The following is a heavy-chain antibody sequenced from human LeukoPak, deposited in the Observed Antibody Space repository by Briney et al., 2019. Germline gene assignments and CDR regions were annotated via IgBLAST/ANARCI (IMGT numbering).Heavy chain of an antibody. D-gene: IGHD2-2*01. CDR3: ARLSRLGYCSSTSCQLGGTSDY. CDR2: ISYDGSNK. J-gene: IGHJ4*02. CDR1: GFTFSSYA. Sequence: PGGSLRLSCAASGFTFSSYAMHWVRQAPGKGLEWVAVISYDGSNKYYADSVKGRFTIFRDNSKNTLYLQMNSLRAEDTAVYYCARLSRLGYCSSTSCQLGGTSDYWGQGTLVTVSS. V-gene: IGHV3-30-3*01.